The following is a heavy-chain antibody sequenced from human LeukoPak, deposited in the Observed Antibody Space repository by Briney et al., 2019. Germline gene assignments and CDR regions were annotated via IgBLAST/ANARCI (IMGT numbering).Heavy chain of an antibody. CDR1: GGSISSGSYY. CDR3: ARSTALYYYYYMDV. D-gene: IGHD2-21*02. V-gene: IGHV4-61*02. CDR2: IYTSGST. Sequence: SETLSLTCTVSGGSISSGSYYWSWIRQPAGKGLEWIGRIYTSGSTNYNPSLKSRVTISVDTSKNQFSLKLSSVTAADTAVYYCARSTALYYYYYMDVWGKGTTVTISS. J-gene: IGHJ6*03.